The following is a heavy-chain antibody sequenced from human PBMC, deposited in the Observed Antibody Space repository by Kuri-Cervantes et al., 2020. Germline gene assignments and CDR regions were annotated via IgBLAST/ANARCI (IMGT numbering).Heavy chain of an antibody. CDR2: ISSSSSYI. V-gene: IGHV3-21*01. CDR3: ATVRPAPVVVVALDAFDI. J-gene: IGHJ3*02. CDR1: GFTFSSYS. D-gene: IGHD2-15*01. Sequence: GGSLRLSCAASGFTFSSYSMNWVRQAPGKGLEWVSSISSSSSYIYYADSVKGRFTISRDNAKNSLYLQMNSLRAEDTAVYYCATVRPAPVVVVALDAFDIWGQGTMVTVSS.